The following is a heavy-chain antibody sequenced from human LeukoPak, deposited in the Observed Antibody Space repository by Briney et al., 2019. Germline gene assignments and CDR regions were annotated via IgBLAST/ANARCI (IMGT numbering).Heavy chain of an antibody. CDR2: ISGSGGNT. V-gene: IGHV3-23*01. D-gene: IGHD3-9*01. J-gene: IGHJ4*02. Sequence: PGGSLRLSCAASGFTFSNYGMRWVRLAPGKGLEWVSDISGSGGNTYYADSVRGRFTISRDNSKNTLYLQMNSLRAEDTAVYYCAKAGDPDYDILTGSSPSDHWGQGTLVTVSS. CDR1: GFTFSNYG. CDR3: AKAGDPDYDILTGSSPSDH.